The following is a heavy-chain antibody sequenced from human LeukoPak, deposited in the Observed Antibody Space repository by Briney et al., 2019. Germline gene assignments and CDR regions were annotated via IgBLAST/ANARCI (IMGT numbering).Heavy chain of an antibody. CDR1: GYTFTSYG. CDR3: ARVRDYVWGTLPYSWFDP. CDR2: ISAYNGNT. D-gene: IGHD3-16*01. Sequence: ASVKVSCKASGYTFTSYGISWVRQAPGQGLEWMGWISAYNGNTNYAQKLQGRVTMTTDTSTSTAYMELRSLRSDDTAVYYCARVRDYVWGTLPYSWFDPWGQGTLVTVSS. J-gene: IGHJ5*02. V-gene: IGHV1-18*01.